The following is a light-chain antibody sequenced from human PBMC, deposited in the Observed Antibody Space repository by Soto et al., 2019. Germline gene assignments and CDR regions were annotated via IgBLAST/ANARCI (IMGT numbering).Light chain of an antibody. CDR2: GAS. Sequence: EIVLTQSPGTLSLSPGERATLSCRASQSVSSSYLAWYQQKPGQAPRLLIYGASSRATGIPDRFSGSGSGTDFTLTISRLVPEDFAVYYCQQYGSSLWTFGQGNKVEIK. V-gene: IGKV3-20*01. CDR3: QQYGSSLWT. CDR1: QSVSSSY. J-gene: IGKJ1*01.